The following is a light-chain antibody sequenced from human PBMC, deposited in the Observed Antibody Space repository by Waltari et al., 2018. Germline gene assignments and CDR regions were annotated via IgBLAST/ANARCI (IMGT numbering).Light chain of an antibody. V-gene: IGKV3-20*01. Sequence: EIVLTQSSGTASLSPGERVTLSCRASQSVCSSSLAWYQQRPGQAPRLVIYRASRSPTGIPGQFSGGGSATDFSLTIRRLEPEDFAVYYCQQHGTLPATFGQGTKVEIK. J-gene: IGKJ1*01. CDR3: QQHGTLPAT. CDR1: QSVCSSS. CDR2: RAS.